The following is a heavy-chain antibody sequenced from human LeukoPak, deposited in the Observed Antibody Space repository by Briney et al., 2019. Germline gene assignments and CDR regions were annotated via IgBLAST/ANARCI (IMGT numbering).Heavy chain of an antibody. CDR1: GGTFSSYS. Sequence: SSVKVSCKASGGTFSSYSISWVRQAPGQGVEWMGGINPIFGTANYAQKFQGRVTITADESTSTAYMELSSLRSEDTAVYYCARVHYYGSGIQRTNHGMDVWGQGTTVTVSS. D-gene: IGHD3-10*01. CDR2: INPIFGTA. V-gene: IGHV1-69*13. CDR3: ARVHYYGSGIQRTNHGMDV. J-gene: IGHJ6*02.